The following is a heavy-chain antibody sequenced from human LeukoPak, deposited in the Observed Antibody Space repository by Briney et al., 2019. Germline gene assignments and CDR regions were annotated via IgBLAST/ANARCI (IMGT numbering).Heavy chain of an antibody. Sequence: SKTLSLTCTVSGGSISSYYWSWIRQPPGKGLEWIGYIYYSGSTNYNPSLKSRVTISVDTSKNQFSLKLSSVTAAYTAVYYCARARSAMVPYFDYWGPGTLVTVSS. CDR1: GGSISSYY. D-gene: IGHD5-18*01. V-gene: IGHV4-59*01. J-gene: IGHJ4*02. CDR2: IYYSGST. CDR3: ARARSAMVPYFDY.